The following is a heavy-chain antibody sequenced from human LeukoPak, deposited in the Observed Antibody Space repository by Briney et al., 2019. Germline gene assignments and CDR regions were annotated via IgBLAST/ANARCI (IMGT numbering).Heavy chain of an antibody. CDR1: GGSISSSSYY. J-gene: IGHJ4*02. D-gene: IGHD6-19*01. CDR3: ARGIRYTSGYYSGRLNLGFDY. CDR2: IYYSGST. Sequence: PSETLSLTCTVSGGSISSSSYYWGWIRQPPGKGLEWIGSIYYSGSTYHNPSLKSRVTISADTSKGQFSLKLRSVTAADTALYYCARGIRYTSGYYSGRLNLGFDYWGQGILVTVSS. V-gene: IGHV4-39*07.